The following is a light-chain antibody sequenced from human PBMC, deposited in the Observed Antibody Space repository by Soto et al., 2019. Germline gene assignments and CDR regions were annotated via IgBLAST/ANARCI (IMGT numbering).Light chain of an antibody. CDR1: QIIGTW. V-gene: IGKV1-12*02. CDR3: QQANSFPFT. J-gene: IGKJ3*01. Sequence: DIQMTQSPSSVSASIGDRVTITCRASQIIGTWIAWYHQKPGKAPTLLIYAASRLQSGVPSRFSGSGSGTDFTLTITNLQADDSATYYCQQANSFPFTFGPGTKVHVK. CDR2: AAS.